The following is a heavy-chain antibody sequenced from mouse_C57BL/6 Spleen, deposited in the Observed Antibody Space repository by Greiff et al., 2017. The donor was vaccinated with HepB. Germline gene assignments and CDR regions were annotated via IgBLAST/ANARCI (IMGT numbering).Heavy chain of an antibody. D-gene: IGHD2-4*01. J-gene: IGHJ1*03. CDR1: GYTFTSYW. V-gene: IGHV1-52*01. CDR3: ARERDDYDPWYFDV. Sequence: QVHVKQPGAELVRPGSSVKLSCKASGYTFTSYWMHWVKQRPIQGLEWIGNIDPSDSETHYNQKFKDKATLTVDKSSSTAYMQLSSLTSEDSAVYYCARERDDYDPWYFDVWGTGTTVTVSS. CDR2: IDPSDSET.